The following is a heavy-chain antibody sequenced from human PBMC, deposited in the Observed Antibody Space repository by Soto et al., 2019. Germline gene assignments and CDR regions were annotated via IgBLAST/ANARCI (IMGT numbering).Heavy chain of an antibody. Sequence: QVQLVQSGAEVKKPGSSVKVSCKASGDTFSSYGISWVRQAAGQGLEFMGGIIPKFVTTNYALKFRGRVTITADESTSTAYMEVSSLRSEDTAVYYCARASGRGWYNWFDSWGQGTLVTVSS. CDR1: GDTFSSYG. D-gene: IGHD6-19*01. V-gene: IGHV1-69*01. J-gene: IGHJ5*01. CDR3: ARASGRGWYNWFDS. CDR2: IIPKFVTT.